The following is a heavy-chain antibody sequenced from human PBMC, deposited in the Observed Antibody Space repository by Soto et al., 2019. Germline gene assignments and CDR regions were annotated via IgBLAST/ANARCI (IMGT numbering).Heavy chain of an antibody. CDR1: GFTFSSYS. D-gene: IGHD4-17*01. J-gene: IGHJ6*03. CDR2: ISSSSSYI. CDR3: ARDTHFYGDYESYYYYYMDV. Sequence: PGGSLRLSCAASGFTFSSYSMNWVRQAPGKGLEWVSSISSSSSYIYYADSAKGRFTISRDNAKNSLYLQMNSLRAEDTAVYYCARDTHFYGDYESYYYYYMDVWGKGTTVTVSS. V-gene: IGHV3-21*01.